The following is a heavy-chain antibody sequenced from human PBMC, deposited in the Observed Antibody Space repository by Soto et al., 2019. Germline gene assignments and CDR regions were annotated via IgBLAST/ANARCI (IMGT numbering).Heavy chain of an antibody. CDR3: ARGPVNRSYYYYMDV. CDR2: IYYSGST. CDR1: GGSISSGGYS. J-gene: IGHJ6*03. V-gene: IGHV4-31*03. Sequence: QVQLQESGPGLVKPSQTLSLTCTVSGGSISSGGYSWSWIRQHPGKGLEWIGYIYYSGSTYYNPSLKSRVTISVDTSKNQFSLKLSSVTAADTAVYYCARGPVNRSYYYYMDVWGKGTTVTVSS.